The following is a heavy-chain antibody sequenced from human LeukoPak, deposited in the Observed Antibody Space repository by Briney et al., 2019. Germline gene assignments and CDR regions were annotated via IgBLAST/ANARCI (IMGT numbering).Heavy chain of an antibody. Sequence: SGGSLRLSCAASGFTFSSYAMHWVRQAPGKGLEWVAVISYDGSNKYYADSVKGRFTISRDNSKNTLYLQMNSLRAEDTAVYYCARAAPDAGGGYEPFDYWGQGTLVTVSS. CDR2: ISYDGSNK. CDR3: ARAAPDAGGGYEPFDY. J-gene: IGHJ4*02. V-gene: IGHV3-30-3*01. CDR1: GFTFSSYA. D-gene: IGHD5-12*01.